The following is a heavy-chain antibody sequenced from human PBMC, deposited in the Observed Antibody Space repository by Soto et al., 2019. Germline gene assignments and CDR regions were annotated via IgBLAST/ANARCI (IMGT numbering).Heavy chain of an antibody. V-gene: IGHV4-4*02. Sequence: QVQLQESGPGLVKPSGTLSLTCAVSGDSVSSPYYWCWVRQPPGKGLEWIGEVFHTGTTSYNPSLRSRVTISRDKSNNQFSLDLSDVTAADTAVYYCARSAGWYAVHSWGPGTLVIVSS. D-gene: IGHD6-19*01. CDR3: ARSAGWYAVHS. CDR2: VFHTGTT. J-gene: IGHJ4*02. CDR1: GDSVSSPYY.